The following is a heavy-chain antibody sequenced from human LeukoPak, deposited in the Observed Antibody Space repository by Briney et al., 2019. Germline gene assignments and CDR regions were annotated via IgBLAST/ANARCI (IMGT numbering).Heavy chain of an antibody. Sequence: GGSLTLSCAASGFTFSSYAMSWVRQAPGTGLEWVSAISCSGGSTYYADPVKGRFTISRDNTKNTLYLQMNSLGAEDTGVYYCAHGRLLNWFDPWGQGTLVTVSS. D-gene: IGHD3-10*01. CDR1: GFTFSSYA. V-gene: IGHV3-23*01. CDR2: ISCSGGST. CDR3: AHGRLLNWFDP. J-gene: IGHJ5*02.